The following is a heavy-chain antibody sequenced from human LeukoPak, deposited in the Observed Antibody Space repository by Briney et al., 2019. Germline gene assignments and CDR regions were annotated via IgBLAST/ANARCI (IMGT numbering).Heavy chain of an antibody. CDR2: TSYDGSNK. J-gene: IGHJ4*02. V-gene: IGHV3-30*04. CDR3: ARDALVDTAMVTAIDY. Sequence: GGSLRLSFAASGFPFSSYAMHWVRPAPGKGLEWVAVTSYDGSNKYYADSVKGRFTISRDNSKNTLYLQMNSLRAEDTAVYYCARDALVDTAMVTAIDYWGQGTLVTVSS. CDR1: GFPFSSYA. D-gene: IGHD5-18*01.